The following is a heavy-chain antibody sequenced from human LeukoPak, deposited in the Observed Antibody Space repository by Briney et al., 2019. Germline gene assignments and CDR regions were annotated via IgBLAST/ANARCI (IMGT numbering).Heavy chain of an antibody. CDR3: ARLRWGDWFDP. Sequence: PGGSLRLSCAASGFTVSSNYMSWVRQAPGRGLEWVSVIYSGGSTYYADSVKGRFTISRDNSKNTLYLQMNSLRAEGTAVYYCARLRWGDWFDPWGQGTLVTVSS. V-gene: IGHV3-66*02. CDR1: GFTVSSNY. D-gene: IGHD4-23*01. J-gene: IGHJ5*02. CDR2: IYSGGST.